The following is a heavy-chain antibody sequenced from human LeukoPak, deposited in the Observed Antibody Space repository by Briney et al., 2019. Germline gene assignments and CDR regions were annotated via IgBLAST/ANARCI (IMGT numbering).Heavy chain of an antibody. CDR1: GGSFSGYY. Sequence: SSETLSLTCAVYGGSFSGYYWSWIRQPPGKGLEWIGEINHSGSTNYNPSLKSQVTISVDTSKNQFSLKLSSVTAADTAVYYCARGKRGKGFKTYYYDSSGYWPIDYWGQGTLVTVSS. D-gene: IGHD3-22*01. CDR2: INHSGST. V-gene: IGHV4-34*01. CDR3: ARGKRGKGFKTYYYDSSGYWPIDY. J-gene: IGHJ4*02.